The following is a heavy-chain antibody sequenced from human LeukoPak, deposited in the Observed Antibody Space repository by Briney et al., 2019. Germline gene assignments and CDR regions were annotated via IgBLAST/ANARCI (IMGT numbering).Heavy chain of an antibody. CDR3: ARGPAGYSSGWYHMDY. Sequence: PSETLSLTCTVSGGSISSGGYYWSWIRQHPGKGLEWIGYIYYSGSTYYNPSLKSRVTISVDTSKNQFSLKLSSVTAADTAVYYCARGPAGYSSGWYHMDYWGQGTLSPSPQ. D-gene: IGHD6-19*01. J-gene: IGHJ4*02. V-gene: IGHV4-31*03. CDR2: IYYSGST. CDR1: GGSISSGGYY.